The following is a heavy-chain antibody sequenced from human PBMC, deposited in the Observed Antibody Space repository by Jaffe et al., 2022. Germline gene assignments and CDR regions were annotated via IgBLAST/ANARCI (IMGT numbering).Heavy chain of an antibody. V-gene: IGHV4-34*01. CDR3: ARKRGGRYFDWLSIRTYYFDY. Sequence: QVQLQQWGAGLLKPSETLSLTCAVYGGSFSGYYWSWIRQPPGKGLEWIGEINHSGSTNYNPSLKSRVTISVDTSKNQFSLKLSSVTAADTAVYYCARKRGGRYFDWLSIRTYYFDYWGQGTLVTVSS. J-gene: IGHJ4*02. D-gene: IGHD3-9*01. CDR2: INHSGST. CDR1: GGSFSGYY.